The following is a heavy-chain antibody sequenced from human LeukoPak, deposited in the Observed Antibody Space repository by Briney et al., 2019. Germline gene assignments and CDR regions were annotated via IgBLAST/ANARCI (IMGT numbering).Heavy chain of an antibody. J-gene: IGHJ4*02. CDR2: ISSSSTTI. V-gene: IGHV3-48*02. Sequence: GGSLRLSCAASGFIFSTXXXXXXXXAXXXXXXXXXYISSSSTTIYNAXXXXXXXXXSXDNAKNSLYLQMDSLRDEDTAVYYCARVWSGQQLVLGDYWGQGTLVTVSS. CDR1: GFIFSTXX. D-gene: IGHD6-13*01. CDR3: ARVWSGQQLVLGDY.